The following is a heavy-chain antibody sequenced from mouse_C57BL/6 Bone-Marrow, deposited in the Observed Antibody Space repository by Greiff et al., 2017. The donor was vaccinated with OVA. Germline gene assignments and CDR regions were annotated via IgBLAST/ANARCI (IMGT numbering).Heavy chain of an antibody. D-gene: IGHD1-1*01. CDR1: GYTFTDYY. Sequence: EVKLQQSGPELVKPGASVKISCKASGYTFTDYYMNWVKQSHGKSLEWIGDINPNNGGTSYNQKFKGKATLTVDKSSSTAYMELRSLTSEDSAVYYGARYYGKGFYAMDYWGQGTSVTVSA. V-gene: IGHV1-26*01. J-gene: IGHJ4*01. CDR2: INPNNGGT. CDR3: ARYYGKGFYAMDY.